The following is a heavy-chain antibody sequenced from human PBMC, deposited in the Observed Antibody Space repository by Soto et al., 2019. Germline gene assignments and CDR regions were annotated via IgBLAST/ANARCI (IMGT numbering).Heavy chain of an antibody. CDR3: VAYLTGYPF. V-gene: IGHV3-72*01. D-gene: IGHD3-9*01. CDR2: TVNKANSYTA. CDR1: GFTFSDHF. Sequence: EVQLVESGGGLVQPGGSLRLSCAASGFTFSDHFMAWVRQAPGKGLERVGRTVNKANSYTADYAASVKGRFTISRDESTSSLYLQMNSLKTEDTAVYYCVAYLTGYPFWGQGTLVPVSS. J-gene: IGHJ4*02.